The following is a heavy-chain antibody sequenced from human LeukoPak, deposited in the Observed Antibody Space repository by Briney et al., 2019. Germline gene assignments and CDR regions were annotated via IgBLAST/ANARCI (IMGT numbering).Heavy chain of an antibody. D-gene: IGHD3-10*01. Sequence: SETLSLTCTVSGGSISSYYWSWIRQPPGKGLEWIGYTYYSGSSNYNPYLKSRVTISVDNSKNQFSLKLRQVTAADTAVDYCGSTNYNPYLKSRVTIAVDTSKNQFSLKLSSVTAADTAVYYCARDRGDYLDYYYGMDVWGKGTTVTVSS. CDR3: GSTNYNPYLKSRVTIAVDTSKNQFSLKLSSVTAADTAVYYCARDRGDYLDYYYGMDV. V-gene: IGHV4-59*01. CDR2: TYYSGSS. CDR1: GGSISSYY. J-gene: IGHJ6*04.